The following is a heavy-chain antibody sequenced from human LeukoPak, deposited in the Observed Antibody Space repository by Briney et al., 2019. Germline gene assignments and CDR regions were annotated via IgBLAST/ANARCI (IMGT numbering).Heavy chain of an antibody. J-gene: IGHJ5*02. CDR2: IYYSGST. CDR1: DVSISNKSYY. D-gene: IGHD4-17*01. V-gene: IGHV4-39*07. Sequence: SSETLSLTCIVSDVSISNKSYYWGWVRQSPGKGLEWIGSIYYSGSTNYNPSLKSRVTISVDTSKNQFSLKLSSVTAADTAVYYCARVPHFGDYGWFDPWGQGTLVTVSS. CDR3: ARVPHFGDYGWFDP.